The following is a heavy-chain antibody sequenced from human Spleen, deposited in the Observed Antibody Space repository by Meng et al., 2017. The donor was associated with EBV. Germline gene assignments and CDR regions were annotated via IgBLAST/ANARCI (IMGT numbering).Heavy chain of an antibody. D-gene: IGHD3-16*01. CDR1: XXXFANYA. V-gene: IGHV1-69*06. J-gene: IGHJ4*02. Sequence: EVKXPGAXXKVSCRASXXXFANYAVSWVRQXPGQGLEWMGGIIPLFGTTDYARKFKGRLTITADKSTLTAFMELSSLTSQDTAVYYCASSLGGSVAPVWGQGVLVTVSS. CDR2: IIPLFGTT. CDR3: ASSLGGSVAPV.